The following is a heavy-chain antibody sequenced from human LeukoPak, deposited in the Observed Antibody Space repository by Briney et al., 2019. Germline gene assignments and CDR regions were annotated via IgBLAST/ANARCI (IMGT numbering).Heavy chain of an antibody. CDR3: ARGGDSSGHPPPPFDY. Sequence: SETLSLTCAVSGYSISSGYYWGWIRQPPGKGLEWIGSIYHSGSTYYNPSLKSRVTISVDTSKNQFSLKLSSVTAADPAVYYFARGGDSSGHPPPPFDYWGQGTLVTVSS. CDR2: IYHSGST. J-gene: IGHJ4*02. V-gene: IGHV4-38-2*01. CDR1: GYSISSGYY. D-gene: IGHD3-22*01.